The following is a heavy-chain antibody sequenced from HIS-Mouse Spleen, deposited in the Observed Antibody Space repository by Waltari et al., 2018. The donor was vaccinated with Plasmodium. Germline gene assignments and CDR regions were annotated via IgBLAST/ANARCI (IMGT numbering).Heavy chain of an antibody. D-gene: IGHD6-19*01. V-gene: IGHV4-34*01. CDR2: INHSGST. CDR1: GGSFSGYY. Sequence: QVQLQQWGAGLLKPSETLSLTCAVYGGSFSGYYWGWIRQPPGKGLEWIGEINHSGSTNYNPSLKSRVTISVDTSKNQFSRKLSSVTAADTAVYYCARGPGYSSGWYYFDYWGQGTLVTVSS. CDR3: ARGPGYSSGWYYFDY. J-gene: IGHJ4*02.